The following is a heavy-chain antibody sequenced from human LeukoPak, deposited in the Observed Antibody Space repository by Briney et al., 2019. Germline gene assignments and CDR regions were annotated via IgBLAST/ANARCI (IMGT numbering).Heavy chain of an antibody. V-gene: IGHV3-30*02. CDR3: AKDQALGYCSSTSCYTYYMDV. CDR1: GFTFSSYG. D-gene: IGHD2-2*01. Sequence: PGGSLRLSCAASGFTFSSYGMHWVRQAPGKGLEWVAFIRYDGSNKYYADSVKGRFTISRDNSKNTLYLQMNSLRAEDTAVYYCAKDQALGYCSSTSCYTYYMDVWGKGTTATVSS. J-gene: IGHJ6*03. CDR2: IRYDGSNK.